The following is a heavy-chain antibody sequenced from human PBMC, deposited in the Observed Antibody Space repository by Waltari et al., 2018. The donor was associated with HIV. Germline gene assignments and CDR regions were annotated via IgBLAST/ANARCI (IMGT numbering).Heavy chain of an antibody. V-gene: IGHV3-7*04. CDR2: IKQDVSEK. CDR1: GFTFSSYW. CDR3: ARGGFYGSGSKVN. J-gene: IGHJ4*02. D-gene: IGHD3-10*01. Sequence: EVQLVESGGGLVQPGGSLRLSCAASGFTFSSYWMSWVRQAPGKGVEWVANIKQDVSEKYYGDSLNGRFTISRDNAENSLYLQMNSLRAEDTAVYYCARGGFYGSGSKVNWGQGTRVTVSS.